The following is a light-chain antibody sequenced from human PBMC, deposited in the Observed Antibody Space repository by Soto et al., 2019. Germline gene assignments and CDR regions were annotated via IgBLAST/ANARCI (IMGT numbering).Light chain of an antibody. V-gene: IGLV2-23*01. CDR1: SSDVGSYNL. J-gene: IGLJ1*01. CDR3: CSYAGSSTWV. CDR2: EGS. Sequence: HSALTQPASVSGSPGQSITISCTGTSSDVGSYNLVSWYQQHPGKAPKPMIYEGSKRPSGVSNRFSGSKSGNTASLTISGLQAEDEADYYCCSYAGSSTWVFGTGTKVTV.